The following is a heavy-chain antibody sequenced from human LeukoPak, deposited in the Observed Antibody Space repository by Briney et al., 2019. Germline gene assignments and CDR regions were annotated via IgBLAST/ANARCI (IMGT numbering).Heavy chain of an antibody. Sequence: GASVKVSCKAPGYTFTSYDINWVRQATGQGLEWIGWIVVGSGNTNYAQKFQERVTITRDMSTSTAYMELSSLRSEDTAVYYCAALLRYCSGGSYYFDYWGQGTLVTVSS. J-gene: IGHJ4*02. CDR2: IVVGSGNT. CDR1: GYTFTSYD. V-gene: IGHV1-58*02. D-gene: IGHD2-15*01. CDR3: AALLRYCSGGSYYFDY.